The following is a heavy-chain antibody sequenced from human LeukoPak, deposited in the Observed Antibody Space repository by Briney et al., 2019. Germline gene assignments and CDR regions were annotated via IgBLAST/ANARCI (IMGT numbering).Heavy chain of an antibody. CDR1: GASINSHY. CDR2: IYFSGIT. Sequence: SETRSLTCTVSGASINSHYWSWIRQPAGEGLDWIGRIYFSGITNYNPSLKSRVTMSVDTSKNQFSLKLSSVTAADTAVYYCARDQFSTVMGNWFDPWGQGTLVTVSS. CDR3: ARDQFSTVMGNWFDP. V-gene: IGHV4-4*07. D-gene: IGHD4-11*01. J-gene: IGHJ5*02.